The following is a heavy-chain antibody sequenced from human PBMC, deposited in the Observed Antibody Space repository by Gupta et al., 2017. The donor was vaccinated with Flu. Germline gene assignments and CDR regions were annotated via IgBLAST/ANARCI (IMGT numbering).Heavy chain of an antibody. J-gene: IGHJ6*02. CDR2: IYYSGST. CDR3: ARLKRGLGSYYYGMDV. Sequence: PPGKGLEWIGSIYYSGSTYYNPSLKSRVTISVDTSKNQFSLKLSSVTAADTAVYYCARLKRGLGSYYYGMDVWGQGTTVTVSS. V-gene: IGHV4-39*01.